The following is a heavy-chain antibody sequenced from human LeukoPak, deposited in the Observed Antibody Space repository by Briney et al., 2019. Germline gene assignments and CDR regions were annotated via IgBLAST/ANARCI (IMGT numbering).Heavy chain of an antibody. D-gene: IGHD2-15*01. CDR2: IRYDGSNK. CDR3: AKDNAYCSGGSCYSDFDY. V-gene: IGHV3-30*02. Sequence: PGGSLRLSCAASGFTFSSYGMHWVRQAPGKGLEWVAFIRYDGSNKYYADSVKGRFTISRDNSKNTLYLQMNGLRAEDTAVYYCAKDNAYCSGGSCYSDFDYWGQGTLVTVSS. CDR1: GFTFSSYG. J-gene: IGHJ4*02.